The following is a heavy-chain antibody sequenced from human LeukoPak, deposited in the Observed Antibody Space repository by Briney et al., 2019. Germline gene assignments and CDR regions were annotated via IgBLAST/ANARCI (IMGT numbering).Heavy chain of an antibody. Sequence: GGSLRLSCAASGFPFSGFAMSWVRRTSGKGLEWVSGIRGSGDNTLYADSVKGRLTISRDNSKNTLYLEMNSLRAEDTAIYYCAKMKGHPLPKYYMDVWGQGTTVTVSS. CDR3: AKMKGHPLPKYYMDV. CDR1: GFPFSGFA. J-gene: IGHJ6*01. V-gene: IGHV3-23*01. CDR2: IRGSGDNT. D-gene: IGHD1-26*01.